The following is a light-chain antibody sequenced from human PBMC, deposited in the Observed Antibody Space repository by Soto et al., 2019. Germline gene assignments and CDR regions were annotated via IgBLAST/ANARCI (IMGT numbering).Light chain of an antibody. V-gene: IGLV2-8*01. CDR3: SSYSSSATHYV. CDR1: SSDVGGYNY. CDR2: EVS. Sequence: QSALTQPPSASGSPGQSVTISCTGTSSDVGGYNYVSWYQQYPGKAPKLMVYEVSKRPSGVPDRFSGSKSGNTASLTISGLQAEDEADYYCSSYSSSATHYVFGTGTKSPS. J-gene: IGLJ1*01.